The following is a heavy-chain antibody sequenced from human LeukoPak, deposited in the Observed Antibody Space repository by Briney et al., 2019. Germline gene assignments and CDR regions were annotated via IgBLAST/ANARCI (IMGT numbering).Heavy chain of an antibody. D-gene: IGHD5-18*01. CDR2: IDHSGST. CDR1: GYSISSGYY. Sequence: SETLSLTCTVSGYSISSGYYWGWIRQPPGKGLEWTGSIDHSGSTYYNPSLKSRVTISVDTSKNQFSLKLSSVTAADTAVYYCARAGYSYGNYYYYYMDVWGKGTTVTVSS. J-gene: IGHJ6*03. CDR3: ARAGYSYGNYYYYYMDV. V-gene: IGHV4-38-2*02.